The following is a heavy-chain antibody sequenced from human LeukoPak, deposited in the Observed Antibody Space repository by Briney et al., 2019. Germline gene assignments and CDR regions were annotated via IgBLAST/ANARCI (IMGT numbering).Heavy chain of an antibody. CDR3: TRGPGYHDSSYLDY. CDR2: ISYDGTNK. D-gene: IGHD3-22*01. V-gene: IGHV3-30*04. J-gene: IGHJ4*02. Sequence: PGRSLRLSCAASRFPFSTYAMHWVRQSPGKGLEWVAVISYDGTNKKHADSVKGRFTISRDNSKNTLYLQMNSLRAEDTAVYYCTRGPGYHDSSYLDYWGQGTLVTVSS. CDR1: RFPFSTYA.